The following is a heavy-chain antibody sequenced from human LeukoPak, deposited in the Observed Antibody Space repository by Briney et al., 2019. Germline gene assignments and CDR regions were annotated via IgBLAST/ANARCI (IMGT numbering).Heavy chain of an antibody. D-gene: IGHD3-22*01. CDR3: AKDRLVGGYYLTEFDY. J-gene: IGHJ4*02. CDR1: GFIFNKHA. Sequence: GGSLRLSCAASGFIFNKHAMRWLRQTAGKGVEWASHASGSGVDTHFADFEKGRCTISRENATNTLYLAMNSLRVENTAVYYCAKDRLVGGYYLTEFDYCGQGTLVTVSS. V-gene: IGHV3-23*01. CDR2: ASGSGVDT.